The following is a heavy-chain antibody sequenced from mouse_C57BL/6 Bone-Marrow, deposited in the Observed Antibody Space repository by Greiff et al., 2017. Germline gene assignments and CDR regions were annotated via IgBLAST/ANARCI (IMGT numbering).Heavy chain of an antibody. D-gene: IGHD1-1*01. V-gene: IGHV14-4*01. CDR1: GFNIKDDY. CDR2: IDPENGDT. CDR3: TTVVHY. Sequence: EVKLVESGAELLRPGASVKLSCTASGFNIKDDYMHWVKQRPEQGLEWIGWIDPENGDTEYASKFQGKATITADTSSNTAYLQLSSLTSEDTAVYYCTTVVHYWGQGTTLTVSS. J-gene: IGHJ2*01.